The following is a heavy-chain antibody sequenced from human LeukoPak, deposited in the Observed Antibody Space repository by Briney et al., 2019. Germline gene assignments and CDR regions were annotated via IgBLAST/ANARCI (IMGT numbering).Heavy chain of an antibody. CDR1: GYSFTSYW. CDR2: IVPSDSYT. V-gene: IGHV5-10-1*01. J-gene: IGHJ4*02. D-gene: IGHD4-17*01. CDR3: ARQGLDGDYVDY. Sequence: GESLKISCKGSGYSFTSYWINWVRQMPGKGLEWMGRIVPSDSYTNYSPSFQGHVTISTDKSISTAYLQWSSLKASDTAMYYCARQGLDGDYVDYWGQGTLVTVSS.